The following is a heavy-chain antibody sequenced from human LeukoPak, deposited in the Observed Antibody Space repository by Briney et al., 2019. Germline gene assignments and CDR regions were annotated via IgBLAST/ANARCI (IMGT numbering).Heavy chain of an antibody. CDR1: GYTFTGYH. CDR3: ARGGIAAAVAWSDP. CDR2: INPNSGGT. Sequence: ASVKVSCKASGYTFTGYHIHWVRQAPGQGPEWMAWINPNSGGTKYAQKFQGRVTMTRDMSTSTVYMELSSLRSEDTAVYYCARGGIAAAVAWSDPWGQGTLVTVSS. V-gene: IGHV1-2*02. D-gene: IGHD6-13*01. J-gene: IGHJ5*02.